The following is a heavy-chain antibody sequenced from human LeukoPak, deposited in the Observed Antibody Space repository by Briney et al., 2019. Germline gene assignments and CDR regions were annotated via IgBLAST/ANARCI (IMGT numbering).Heavy chain of an antibody. V-gene: IGHV4-59*01. Sequence: SETLSLTCTVSGDSISNYYWSWIRQPPGKGLEWIGYIYYSESTNYNPSLKSRVTISTDTSKSQFSLNLRSVTAEDTGIYYCARGRCRNSGCRPYFDYWGQGTLVTVSS. CDR1: GDSISNYY. D-gene: IGHD3-22*01. CDR2: IYYSEST. J-gene: IGHJ4*02. CDR3: ARGRCRNSGCRPYFDY.